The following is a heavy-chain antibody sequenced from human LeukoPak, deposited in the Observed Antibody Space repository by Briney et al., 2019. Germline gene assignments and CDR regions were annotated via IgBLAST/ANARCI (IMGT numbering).Heavy chain of an antibody. Sequence: ASVKVSCKASGYTFTSYGISWVRQAPGQGLEWMRWISAYNGNTNYAQKLQGRVTMTTDTSTSTAYMELRSLRSDDTAVYYCARDLGNEWELLGDYFDYWGQGTLVTVSS. CDR2: ISAYNGNT. CDR1: GYTFTSYG. D-gene: IGHD1-26*01. CDR3: ARDLGNEWELLGDYFDY. J-gene: IGHJ4*02. V-gene: IGHV1-18*01.